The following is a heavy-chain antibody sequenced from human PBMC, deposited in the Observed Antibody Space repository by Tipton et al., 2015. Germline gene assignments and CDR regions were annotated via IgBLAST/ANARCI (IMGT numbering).Heavy chain of an antibody. D-gene: IGHD2/OR15-2a*01. J-gene: IGHJ6*02. CDR3: ARAGDIYAKRKTKYYYYGMDV. V-gene: IGHV1-18*01. CDR2: ISARNGLT. Sequence: QLVQSGAEVKKPGASVKVSCKTPDFTFSHSDVTWVRQAPGQGLEWVGWISARNGLTNYAQKLQGRVTMTTDTPTSTAYMELRSLRSDDTAVYYCARAGDIYAKRKTKYYYYGMDVWGQGTTVTVSS. CDR1: DFTFSHSD.